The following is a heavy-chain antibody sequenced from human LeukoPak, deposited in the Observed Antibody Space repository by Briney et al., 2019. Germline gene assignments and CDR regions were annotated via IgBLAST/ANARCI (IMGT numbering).Heavy chain of an antibody. V-gene: IGHV1-2*02. Sequence: ASVKVSCKASGYTFTGYYMHWVRQAPGQGLEWMGWTNPNSGGTNYAQKFQGRVTMTRDTSISTAYMELSRLRSDDTAVYYCARVSYSSGWYDGIDAFDIWGQGTMVTVSS. CDR2: TNPNSGGT. J-gene: IGHJ3*02. CDR1: GYTFTGYY. CDR3: ARVSYSSGWYDGIDAFDI. D-gene: IGHD6-19*01.